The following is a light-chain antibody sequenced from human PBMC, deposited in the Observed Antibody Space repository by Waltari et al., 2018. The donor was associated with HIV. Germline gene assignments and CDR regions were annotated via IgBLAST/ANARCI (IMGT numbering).Light chain of an antibody. V-gene: IGKV3-11*01. CDR2: DAS. Sequence: EFVLTQSPATLSLSPGERATLPCRASQSVSSYLAWYQQKPVQAPRLLIYDASNWATGIPARFSGSGSGTDFTLIISSLEPEDFAVYYCQQRSNWPPFTFGPGTKVDIK. J-gene: IGKJ3*01. CDR3: QQRSNWPPFT. CDR1: QSVSSY.